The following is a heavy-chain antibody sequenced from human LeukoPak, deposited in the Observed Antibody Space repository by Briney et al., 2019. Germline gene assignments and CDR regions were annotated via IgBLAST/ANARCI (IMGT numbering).Heavy chain of an antibody. V-gene: IGHV5-51*01. CDR3: ARGDYYDSSGYYWYFDY. CDR2: IYPGDSQT. J-gene: IGHJ4*02. CDR1: EYTFTSYW. Sequence: GESLKTSCKGSEYTFTSYWLGWVRQTPEKGLEWMGIIYPGDSQTIYSPLFQGLVTISADKSISTAYLQWSSLKASDTAMYYCARGDYYDSSGYYWYFDYWGQGTLVTVSS. D-gene: IGHD3-22*01.